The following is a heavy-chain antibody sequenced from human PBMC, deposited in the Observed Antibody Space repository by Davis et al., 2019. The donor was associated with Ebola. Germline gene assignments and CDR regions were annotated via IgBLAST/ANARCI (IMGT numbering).Heavy chain of an antibody. D-gene: IGHD2-2*01. V-gene: IGHV3-23*01. CDR1: GFVFSSYV. CDR2: LGTSADT. Sequence: GESLKISCAASGFVFSSYVMSWVRRAPGKGLEWVSTLGTSADTYYADSVKGRFTISRDNSKNTLHLQMNSLRVKDTAIYYCAKDTSNIWFDVWGQGTMVTVSS. J-gene: IGHJ3*01. CDR3: AKDTSNIWFDV.